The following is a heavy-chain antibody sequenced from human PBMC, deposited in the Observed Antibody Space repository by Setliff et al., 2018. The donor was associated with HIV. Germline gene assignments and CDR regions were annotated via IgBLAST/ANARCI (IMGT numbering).Heavy chain of an antibody. V-gene: IGHV1-18*01. CDR1: GYTFSSYG. Sequence: ASVKVSSKASGYTFSSYGISCLRQAHGQGLEWMGWISGYSGNTNYAQKFQDRVTMTTDTPTSTVYMELQRLRSDDPAVYYCARVQWVVSSNVGLDYWGQGTLVTVSS. J-gene: IGHJ4*02. CDR2: ISGYSGNT. D-gene: IGHD6-19*01. CDR3: ARVQWVVSSNVGLDY.